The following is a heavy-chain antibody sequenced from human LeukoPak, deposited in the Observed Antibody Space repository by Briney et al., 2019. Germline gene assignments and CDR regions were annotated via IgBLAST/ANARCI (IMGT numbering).Heavy chain of an antibody. CDR1: GGSISSSNYY. Sequence: SETLSLTCTVSGGSISSSNYYWGWIRQPPGKGLEWIGTIYYSGSTYYNPSLKSRVTISVDTSKNQFSLKLSSVTAADTALYYCARDLAGHFGGFHFDSWGQGTLVTVSS. CDR3: ARDLAGHFGGFHFDS. CDR2: IYYSGST. D-gene: IGHD2-21*01. J-gene: IGHJ4*02. V-gene: IGHV4-39*07.